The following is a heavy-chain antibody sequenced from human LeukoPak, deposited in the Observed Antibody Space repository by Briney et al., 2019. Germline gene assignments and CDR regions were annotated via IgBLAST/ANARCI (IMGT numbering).Heavy chain of an antibody. CDR1: GGSFSGYY. D-gene: IGHD3-9*01. Sequence: SETLSLTCAVYGGSFSGYYWSWIRQPPGKGLEWIGEINHSGSTNYNPSLKSRVTISVDTSKNQFSLKLSSVTAADTAVYYCARLYYDILPGYYNDYWGQGTLVTVSS. CDR3: ARLYYDILPGYYNDY. J-gene: IGHJ4*02. V-gene: IGHV4-34*01. CDR2: INHSGST.